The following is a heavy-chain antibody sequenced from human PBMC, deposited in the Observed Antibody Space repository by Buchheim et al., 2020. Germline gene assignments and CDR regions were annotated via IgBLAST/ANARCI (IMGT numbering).Heavy chain of an antibody. CDR1: GFTFSDYG. CDR3: ARELGTGTTDNFDY. D-gene: IGHD1-7*01. V-gene: IGHV3-33*01. CDR2: IWYDGNDQ. Sequence: QVQLLEYGGGVVQPGRSLRLSCAASGFTFSDYGMHWVRQAPGKGLEWVAHIWYDGNDQFCADSVKGRFTIFRDNSKSTLYLQMNSLRAEDSAVYYCARELGTGTTDNFDYWGQGTL. J-gene: IGHJ4*02.